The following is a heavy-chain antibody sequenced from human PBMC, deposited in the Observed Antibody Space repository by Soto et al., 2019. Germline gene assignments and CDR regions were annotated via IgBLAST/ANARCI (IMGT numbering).Heavy chain of an antibody. D-gene: IGHD3-16*02. V-gene: IGHV4-4*07. Sequence: SETLSLTCSVSGDSILGYYWSWIRQPAGKRLEWIGLVYNSGNVIFNPSLKNRVTMSVDMSKNQFSLRLTSVTAADSAVYYCARERLESSTYGMDVWGRGXTVTVSS. CDR1: GDSILGYY. CDR2: VYNSGNV. J-gene: IGHJ6*02. CDR3: ARERLESSTYGMDV.